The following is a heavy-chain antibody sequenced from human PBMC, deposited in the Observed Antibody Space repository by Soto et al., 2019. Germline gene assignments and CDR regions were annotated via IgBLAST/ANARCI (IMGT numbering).Heavy chain of an antibody. CDR2: INPNSGGT. V-gene: IGHV1-2*02. Sequence: ASVKVSGKASGYTFTGYYMHWVRQAPGQGLEWMGWINPNSGGTNYAQKFQGRVTMTRDTSISTAYMELSRLRSDDTAVYYCARCDDCWSGCIFDYRGQGPLVTVSS. CDR3: ARCDDCWSGCIFDY. D-gene: IGHD3-3*01. CDR1: GYTFTGYY. J-gene: IGHJ4*02.